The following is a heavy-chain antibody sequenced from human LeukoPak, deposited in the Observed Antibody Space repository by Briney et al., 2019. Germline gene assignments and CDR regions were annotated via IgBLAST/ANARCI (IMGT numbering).Heavy chain of an antibody. D-gene: IGHD3-10*01. V-gene: IGHV3-11*01. CDR2: ISSSGSTI. J-gene: IGHJ4*02. CDR1: EFTFSSYW. CDR3: ARAYYGSGSYYKGTFDY. Sequence: GGSLRLSCAASEFTFSSYWMSWIRQAPGKGLEWVSYISSSGSTIYYADSVKGRFTISRDNAKNSLYLQMNSLRAEDTAVYYCARAYYGSGSYYKGTFDYWGQGTLVTVSS.